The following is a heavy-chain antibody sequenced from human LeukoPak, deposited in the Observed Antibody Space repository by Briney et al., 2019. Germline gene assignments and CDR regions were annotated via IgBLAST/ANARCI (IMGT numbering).Heavy chain of an antibody. J-gene: IGHJ6*02. V-gene: IGHV1-2*02. CDR3: ARDVPRNDYYYYGMDV. Sequence: ASVKVSCKASGYTFTGYYMHWVRQAPGQGLEWMGWINPNSGGTNYAQKFQGRVTMTRDTSISTAYMELSRLRSDDTAVYYCARDVPRNDYYYYGMDVWGQGTTVTVSS. CDR2: INPNSGGT. CDR1: GYTFTGYY. D-gene: IGHD2-2*01.